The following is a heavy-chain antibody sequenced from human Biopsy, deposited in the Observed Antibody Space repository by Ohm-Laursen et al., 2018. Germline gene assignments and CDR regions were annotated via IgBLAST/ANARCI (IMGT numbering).Heavy chain of an antibody. D-gene: IGHD2-2*02. CDR1: GFNVNNKF. CDR3: ARDMSHLYGLDV. V-gene: IGHV3-53*01. J-gene: IGHJ6*02. Sequence: FPRLSCAASGFNVNNKFMSWVRQAPGKGLEWVSVIYGDDRTYYADSAKGRFTISRDNPKNTLYLQMNSLRVEDTAVYYCARDMSHLYGLDVWGQGTTVTVSS. CDR2: IYGDDRT.